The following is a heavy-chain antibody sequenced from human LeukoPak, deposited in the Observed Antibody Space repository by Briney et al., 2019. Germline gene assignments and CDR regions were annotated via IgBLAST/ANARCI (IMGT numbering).Heavy chain of an antibody. V-gene: IGHV1-2*02. J-gene: IGHJ5*02. D-gene: IGHD6-13*01. CDR2: INPNSGGT. CDR3: ARDFTGGGSSWSDNWFDP. CDR1: GYTFTGYY. Sequence: ASVKVSCKASGYTFTGYYMHWVRQAPGQGLEWMGWINPNSGGTNYAQKFQGRVTMTRDTSISTAYMELSRLRSDDTAVYYCARDFTGGGSSWSDNWFDPWGQGTLVTVSS.